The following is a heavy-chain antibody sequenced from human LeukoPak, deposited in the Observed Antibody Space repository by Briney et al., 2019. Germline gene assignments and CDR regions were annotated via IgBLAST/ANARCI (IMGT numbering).Heavy chain of an antibody. CDR2: INTNTGSP. V-gene: IGHV7-4-1*02. Sequence: ASVTVSCKASGYTFTRYAMNWVRQAPGQGLEWMGWINTNTGSPGYAQGFTGRFVFSLDTSVTTAYLQISSLKAEDTAVYYCARDMTTATFDSWGQGTLVTVSS. CDR1: GYTFTRYA. J-gene: IGHJ4*02. CDR3: ARDMTTATFDS. D-gene: IGHD4-11*01.